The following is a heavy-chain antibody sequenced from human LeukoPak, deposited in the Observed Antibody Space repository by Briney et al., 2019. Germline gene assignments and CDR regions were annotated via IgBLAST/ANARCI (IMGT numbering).Heavy chain of an antibody. D-gene: IGHD4-23*01. Sequence: GGSLRLSCAASGFTFSRYSMNCVRQAPGNGLEWVSSISTSSIYTYYGDSVRGRFTISRDNAKKSIYLQMNSLRAEDTAVYYCARDYGGSSPFDYWGQGTLVTVSS. V-gene: IGHV3-21*01. CDR3: ARDYGGSSPFDY. J-gene: IGHJ4*02. CDR1: GFTFSRYS. CDR2: ISTSSIYT.